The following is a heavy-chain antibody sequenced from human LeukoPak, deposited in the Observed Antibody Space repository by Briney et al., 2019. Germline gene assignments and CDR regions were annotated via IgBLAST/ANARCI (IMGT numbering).Heavy chain of an antibody. Sequence: SVKVSCKASGGTFSSYGISWVRQAPGQGLEWMGGIIPIFGTTNYAQKFQGRVTITADESTSTAYMDLSSLGSEDTAVYYCARAPSNQLLYNFQHWGQGTLVTVSS. V-gene: IGHV1-69*13. J-gene: IGHJ1*01. CDR1: GGTFSSYG. D-gene: IGHD2-2*01. CDR2: IIPIFGTT. CDR3: ARAPSNQLLYNFQH.